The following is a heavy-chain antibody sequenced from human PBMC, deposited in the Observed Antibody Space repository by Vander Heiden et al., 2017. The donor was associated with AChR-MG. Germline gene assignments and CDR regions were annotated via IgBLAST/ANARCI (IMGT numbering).Heavy chain of an antibody. V-gene: IGHV3-9*01. Sequence: EVQPVESGGGLVQPGSSLRLSCAASGFTFDDYAMHWGRQAPGKGLEWVSGISWNSGSIGYADSVKGRFTISRDNAKNSLYLQMNSLRAEDTALYYCAKDWTIMITFGGVTDWGQGTLVTVSS. D-gene: IGHD3-16*01. CDR1: GFTFDDYA. J-gene: IGHJ4*02. CDR2: ISWNSGSI. CDR3: AKDWTIMITFGGVTD.